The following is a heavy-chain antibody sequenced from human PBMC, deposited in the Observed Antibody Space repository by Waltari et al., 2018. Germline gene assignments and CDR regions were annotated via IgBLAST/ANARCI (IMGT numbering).Heavy chain of an antibody. CDR1: GYSFTSYW. Sequence: EVQLVQSGAEVKKPGESLRISCKGSGYSFTSYWIGWVSQLPGKGLEWMGIIYPGDSDTRYSPSFQGQVTISADKSISTAYLQWSSLKASDTAMYYCARRFNWGPPLFHDAFDIWGQGTMVTVSS. V-gene: IGHV5-51*03. D-gene: IGHD7-27*01. CDR2: IYPGDSDT. CDR3: ARRFNWGPPLFHDAFDI. J-gene: IGHJ3*02.